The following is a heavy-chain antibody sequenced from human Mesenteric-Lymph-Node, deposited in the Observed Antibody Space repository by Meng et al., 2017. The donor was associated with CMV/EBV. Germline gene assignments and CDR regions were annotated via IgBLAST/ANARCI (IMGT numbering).Heavy chain of an antibody. CDR1: GFTFSSYS. CDR2: ISSSSSYI. CDR3: AKVPAAGPIRNAFDI. J-gene: IGHJ3*02. V-gene: IGHV3-21*04. Sequence: GGSLRLSCAASGFTFSSYSMNWVRQAPGKGLEWVSSISSSSSYIYYADSVKGRFTISRDNAKNSLYLQMNSLRAEDTAVYYCAKVPAAGPIRNAFDIWGQGTMVTVSS. D-gene: IGHD6-13*01.